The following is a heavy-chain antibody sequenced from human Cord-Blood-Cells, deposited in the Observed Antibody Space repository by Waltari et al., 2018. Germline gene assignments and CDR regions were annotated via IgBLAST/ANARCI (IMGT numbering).Heavy chain of an antibody. CDR3: ARDGGPPRTGVPFDY. J-gene: IGHJ4*02. CDR2: IIPILGIA. CDR1: AGTFSSYA. D-gene: IGHD7-27*01. V-gene: IGHV1-69*09. Sequence: QVQLVQSGAAVKKPGSSVKVSCKASAGTFSSYAISCVRQAPGQGLEWMGRIIPILGIANYAQKFQGRVTITADKSTSIAYMELSSLRSEDTAVYYCARDGGPPRTGVPFDYWGQGTLVTVSS.